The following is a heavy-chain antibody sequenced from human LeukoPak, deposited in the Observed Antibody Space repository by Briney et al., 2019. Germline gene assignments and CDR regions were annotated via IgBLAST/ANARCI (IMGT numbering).Heavy chain of an antibody. D-gene: IGHD6-19*01. V-gene: IGHV3-23*01. Sequence: GGSLRLSCAASGFTFSTYSISWVRQAPGKGLEWVSGISGNGDNTYYADSMKGRFTIYRDSSKSRLSLQMNSLRAEDTAVYYCAKTLSSGWSGKYYFDYWGQGTLVSVSS. CDR3: AKTLSSGWSGKYYFDY. J-gene: IGHJ4*02. CDR2: ISGNGDNT. CDR1: GFTFSTYS.